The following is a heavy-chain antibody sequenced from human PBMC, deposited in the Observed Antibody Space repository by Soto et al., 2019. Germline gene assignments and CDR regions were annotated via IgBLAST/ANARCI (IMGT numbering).Heavy chain of an antibody. J-gene: IGHJ6*02. Sequence: QVQLVQSGAEVKKPGASVKVSCKASGYTFTSYDINWVRQATGQGLEWMGWMNPNSGNTGYAQKFQGRVTMTRNTSISTAYMELSSLRSEDTAVYYCARDIAAAGTAPYYYGMDVWGQGTTVTVSS. CDR2: MNPNSGNT. CDR1: GYTFTSYD. D-gene: IGHD6-13*01. V-gene: IGHV1-8*01. CDR3: ARDIAAAGTAPYYYGMDV.